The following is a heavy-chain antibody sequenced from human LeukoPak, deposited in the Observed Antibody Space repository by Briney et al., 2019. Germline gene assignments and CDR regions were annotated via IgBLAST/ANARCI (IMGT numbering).Heavy chain of an antibody. V-gene: IGHV3-30*02. CDR1: GFTFSSYG. J-gene: IGHJ4*02. CDR2: IWSDGSNK. CDR3: AKSGIEAAGSLVYFDY. D-gene: IGHD6-13*01. Sequence: PGGSLTLSCAASGFTFSSYGMHWVRQAPGEGLDWEAIIWSDGSNKYYADSVKGRFTISRDNSKNTLYLQMNSLRAEDTAVYYCAKSGIEAAGSLVYFDYWGQGTVVTASS.